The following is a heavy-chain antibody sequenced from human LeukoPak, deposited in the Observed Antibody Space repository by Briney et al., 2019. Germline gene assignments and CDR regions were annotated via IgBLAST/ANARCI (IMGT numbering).Heavy chain of an antibody. CDR3: GSDCRALGGFDY. CDR1: DYTFTSYG. V-gene: IGHV1-18*01. Sequence: ASVKVSCKDSDYTFTSYGISWVRQAPGQGLEWMGWISAYNGNTNYAQKLKGRVTMTTDTSTSTAYMGLRSLRSDDTAVYYCGSDCRALGGFDYWGQGTLVTVSS. J-gene: IGHJ4*02. D-gene: IGHD3-16*01. CDR2: ISAYNGNT.